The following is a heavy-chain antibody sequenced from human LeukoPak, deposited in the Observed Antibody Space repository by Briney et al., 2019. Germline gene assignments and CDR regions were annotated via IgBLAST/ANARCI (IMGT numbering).Heavy chain of an antibody. V-gene: IGHV1-2*02. Sequence: GASVKVSCKASGYTFTGYYMHWVRQAPGQGLEWMGWINPNSGGTNYAQKFQGRVTMTRDTSISTAYMELSRLRSDDTAVYYCARSYMVRGVIILLPFDYWGQGTLVTVSS. CDR3: ARSYMVRGVIILLPFDY. J-gene: IGHJ4*02. CDR2: INPNSGGT. CDR1: GYTFTGYY. D-gene: IGHD3-10*01.